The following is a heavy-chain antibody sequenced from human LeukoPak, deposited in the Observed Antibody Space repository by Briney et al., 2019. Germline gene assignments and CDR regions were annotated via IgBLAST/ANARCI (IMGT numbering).Heavy chain of an antibody. J-gene: IGHJ1*01. V-gene: IGHV3-7*01. Sequence: GGSLRLSCAASGFTFSDYAMSWVRQAPGKGLEWVANIKSDGSETYYADSVKGRFTISRDNSKNSLYLHMNSLRAEDTAVYYCATNGCEKLHQWGQETVVSVSS. CDR2: IKSDGSET. CDR1: GFTFSDYA. CDR3: ATNGCEKLHQ. D-gene: IGHD2-8*01.